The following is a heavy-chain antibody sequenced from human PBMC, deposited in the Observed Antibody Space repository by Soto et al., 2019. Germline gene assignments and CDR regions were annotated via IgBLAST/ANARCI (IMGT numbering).Heavy chain of an antibody. J-gene: IGHJ4*02. V-gene: IGHV3-48*02. Sequence: GGSLRLSCAASGFTFSSYSMNWVRQAPGKGLEWVSYISSSSSTIYYADSVKGRFTISRDNAKNSLYLQMNSLRDEDTAVYYCARGGIAVAGIFNFDYWGQGTLVTVSS. CDR2: ISSSSSTI. D-gene: IGHD6-19*01. CDR3: ARGGIAVAGIFNFDY. CDR1: GFTFSSYS.